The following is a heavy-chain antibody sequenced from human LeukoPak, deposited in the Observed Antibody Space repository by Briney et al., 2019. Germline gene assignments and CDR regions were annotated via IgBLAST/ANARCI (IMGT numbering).Heavy chain of an antibody. D-gene: IGHD5-24*01. V-gene: IGHV1-69*05. CDR2: IIPIFGTA. J-gene: IGHJ2*01. CDR3: ARVVEMATIAWYFDL. CDR1: GGTFSSYA. Sequence: SVKVSCKASGGTFSSYAISWVRQAPGQGLEWMGGIIPIFGTANCAQKFQGRVTITTDESTSTAYMELSSLRSEDTAVYYCARVVEMATIAWYFDLWGRGTLVTVSS.